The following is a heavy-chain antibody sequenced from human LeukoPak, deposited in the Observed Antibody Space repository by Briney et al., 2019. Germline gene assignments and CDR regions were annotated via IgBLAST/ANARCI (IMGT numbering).Heavy chain of an antibody. D-gene: IGHD4/OR15-4a*01. CDR2: IYYSGRT. CDR1: GDSSRITTFY. Sequence: PSETLSLTCTVSGDSSRITTFYWGWVRQTPEKGLEWIGSIYYSGRTQYKSSLKSRVLISIDTSKNQFSLKLSSVTAADTAVYYCVRAALGAPDYYFDYWGQGTLVIVSS. J-gene: IGHJ4*02. CDR3: VRAALGAPDYYFDY. V-gene: IGHV4-39*07.